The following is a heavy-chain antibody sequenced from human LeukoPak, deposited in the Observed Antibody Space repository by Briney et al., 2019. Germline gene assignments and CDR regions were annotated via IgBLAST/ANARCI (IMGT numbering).Heavy chain of an antibody. CDR2: INHSGST. V-gene: IGHV4-34*01. CDR1: GGSISGYY. Sequence: SETLSLTCTVSGGSISGYYWSWIRQPPGKGLEWIGEINHSGSTNYNPSLKSRVTISVDTSKNQFSLKLSSVTAADTAVYYCARLNMGGGFDPWGQGTLVTVSS. D-gene: IGHD1-26*01. J-gene: IGHJ5*02. CDR3: ARLNMGGGFDP.